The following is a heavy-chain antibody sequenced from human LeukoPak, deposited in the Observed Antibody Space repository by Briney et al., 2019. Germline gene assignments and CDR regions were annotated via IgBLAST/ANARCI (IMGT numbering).Heavy chain of an antibody. CDR1: GYTLGSYN. CDR3: ARVTRDGRDFDY. CDR2: MNPNNGNA. J-gene: IGHJ4*02. D-gene: IGHD1-26*01. V-gene: IGHV1-8*03. Sequence: GASVTVSCKASGYTLGSYNINWVRQATGQGLEWMGWMNPNNGNAGYAQKFQGRVTITRNTSISTAYMELSSLNSEDTAVYYCARVTRDGRDFDYWGQGTLVTVSS.